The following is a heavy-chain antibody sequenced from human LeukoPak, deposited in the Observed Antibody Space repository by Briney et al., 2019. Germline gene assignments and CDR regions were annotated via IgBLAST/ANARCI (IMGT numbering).Heavy chain of an antibody. V-gene: IGHV4-61*01. D-gene: IGHD3-3*01. CDR1: GGSVSSGSYY. J-gene: IGHJ5*02. CDR2: IYYSGST. CDR3: ARVLRFLEWLSGDNWFDP. Sequence: SETLSLTCTVSGGSVSSGSYYWSWIRQPPGKGLEWIGYIYYSGSTNYNPSLKSRVTISVDTSKNQFSLKLSSVTAADTAVYYCARVLRFLEWLSGDNWFDPWGQGTLVTVSS.